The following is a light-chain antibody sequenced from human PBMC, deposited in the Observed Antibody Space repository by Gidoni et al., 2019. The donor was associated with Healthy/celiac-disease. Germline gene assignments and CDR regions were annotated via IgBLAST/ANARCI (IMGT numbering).Light chain of an antibody. J-gene: IGKJ3*01. CDR2: AAS. Sequence: DIQLTQSPSFLSASVGDRVTITCRASQRISLYLAWYQQTPGKAPKLLIYAASTLQSGVPSRFSGSGSGTEFTLTISILQPEDFATYYCQQLNSYLTFGPGTKVDIK. CDR3: QQLNSYLT. CDR1: QRISLY. V-gene: IGKV1-9*01.